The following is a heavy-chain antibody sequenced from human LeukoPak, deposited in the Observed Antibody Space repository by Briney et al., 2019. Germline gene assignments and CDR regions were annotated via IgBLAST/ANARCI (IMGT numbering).Heavy chain of an antibody. V-gene: IGHV3-30*03. D-gene: IGHD6-6*01. CDR2: ISNGGSYK. CDR1: GFTFSTYG. Sequence: GRSLRLSCEASGFTFSTYGMHWVRQAPGKGLEWVAGISNGGSYKYYADSVKGRFTISRDNAKNSLYLQMNSLRAEDTAVYYCARVYHSSSSVDWGQGTLVTVSS. J-gene: IGHJ4*02. CDR3: ARVYHSSSSVD.